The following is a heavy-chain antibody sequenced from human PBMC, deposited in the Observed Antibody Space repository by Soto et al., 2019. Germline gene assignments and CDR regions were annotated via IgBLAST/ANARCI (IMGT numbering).Heavy chain of an antibody. Sequence: GGSLRLSCAASGFTVSSNYMSWVRQAPGKGLEWVSVIYSGGSTYYADSVKGRFTISRDNSKNTLYLQMNSLRAEDTAVYYCARESRFGYDILTARSKPIDYWGQGTLVTVSS. D-gene: IGHD3-9*01. V-gene: IGHV3-66*01. CDR3: ARESRFGYDILTARSKPIDY. CDR1: GFTVSSNY. CDR2: IYSGGST. J-gene: IGHJ4*02.